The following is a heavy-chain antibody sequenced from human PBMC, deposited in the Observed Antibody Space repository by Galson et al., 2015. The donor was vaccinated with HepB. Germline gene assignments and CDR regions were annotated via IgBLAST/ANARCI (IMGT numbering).Heavy chain of an antibody. V-gene: IGHV3-23*01. Sequence: SLRLSCAASGFTFSSYAMSWVRQAPGKGLEWVSAISGSGGSTYYADSVKARFTISRDNSKNTLYLQMNSLRAEDTAVYYCAKDEGYCSSTSCYTGVAFDYWGQGTLVTVSS. CDR1: GFTFSSYA. D-gene: IGHD2-2*02. CDR3: AKDEGYCSSTSCYTGVAFDY. CDR2: ISGSGGST. J-gene: IGHJ4*02.